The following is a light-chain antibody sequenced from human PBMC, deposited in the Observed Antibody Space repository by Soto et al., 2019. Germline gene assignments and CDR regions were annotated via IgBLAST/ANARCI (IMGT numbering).Light chain of an antibody. V-gene: IGKV3-20*01. J-gene: IGKJ1*01. CDR2: GAS. Sequence: EIVLTQSPGTLSLSPGERATLSCRASQSVSSSYLAWYQQKPGQAPRPLIYGASSRAIGIPDRFSGSGSGKDFTLTISWLEPEDFAVYYCQQYGSSPWTFGQGTKVEIK. CDR1: QSVSSSY. CDR3: QQYGSSPWT.